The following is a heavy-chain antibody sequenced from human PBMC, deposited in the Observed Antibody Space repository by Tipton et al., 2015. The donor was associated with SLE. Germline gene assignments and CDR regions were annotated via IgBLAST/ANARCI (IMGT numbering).Heavy chain of an antibody. J-gene: IGHJ4*02. V-gene: IGHV3-48*01. Sequence: SLRLSCAASGFTFSSYSMNWVRQAPGKGLEWVSYISSSSSPIYYADSVKGRFTISRDNAKNSLYLQMNSLRAEDTAVYYCAVRGPVTTFYFEYWGQGTLVTVSS. CDR1: GFTFSSYS. CDR2: ISSSSSPI. CDR3: AVRGPVTTFYFEY. D-gene: IGHD4-17*01.